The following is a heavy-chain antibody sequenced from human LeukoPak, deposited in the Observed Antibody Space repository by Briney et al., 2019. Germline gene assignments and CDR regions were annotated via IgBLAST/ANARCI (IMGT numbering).Heavy chain of an antibody. Sequence: GGSLRLSCTASGFTFGDYAMTWVRQAPGKGLEWVATISGSGVMTYYADSVKGRFTVSGDNSKNTVYLQMSSLTAADTAVYYCAKDRSIGTYYTFDHWGQGTLVTVSS. CDR2: ISGSGVMT. CDR3: AKDRSIGTYYTFDH. J-gene: IGHJ4*02. V-gene: IGHV3-23*01. D-gene: IGHD1-26*01. CDR1: GFTFGDYA.